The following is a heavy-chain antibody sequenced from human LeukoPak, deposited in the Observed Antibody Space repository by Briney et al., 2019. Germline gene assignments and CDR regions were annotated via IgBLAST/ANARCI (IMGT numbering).Heavy chain of an antibody. CDR2: IYGDDNT. CDR1: GFTVSSNY. J-gene: IGHJ4*02. CDR3: ARDGYSTGWYNFDY. V-gene: IGHV3-53*01. Sequence: PGGSLRLSCAASGFTVSSNYMSWVRQAPGKGLEWVSVIYGDDNTYYADSVKGRFTISRDDSKNTLYLHMNSLGAEDTAVYYCARDGYSTGWYNFDYWGQGTLVTVSS. D-gene: IGHD6-19*01.